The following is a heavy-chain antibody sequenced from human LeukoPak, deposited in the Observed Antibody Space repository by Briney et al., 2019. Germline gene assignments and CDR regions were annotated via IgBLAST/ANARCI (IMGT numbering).Heavy chain of an antibody. Sequence: PGGSLRLSCAASGFTFSRYAMHWVRQAPGEGLEWVAVTSSDGSNKDYADSVKGRFTISRDNSKNTLYLQMNSLRAEDTAVYYCARDPLDSSGYYYGGSFDYWGQGTLVTVSS. CDR3: ARDPLDSSGYYYGGSFDY. D-gene: IGHD3-22*01. CDR2: TSSDGSNK. V-gene: IGHV3-30-3*01. CDR1: GFTFSRYA. J-gene: IGHJ4*02.